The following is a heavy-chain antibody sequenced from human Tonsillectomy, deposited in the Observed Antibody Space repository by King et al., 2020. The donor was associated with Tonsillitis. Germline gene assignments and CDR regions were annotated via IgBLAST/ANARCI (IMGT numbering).Heavy chain of an antibody. Sequence: QLVQSGAEVKKPGASVKVSCKASGYTFTSYGISWVRQAPGQGLEWRGGSSSYNGNTNYAQKLQGRVTMTTNTSTGTAYMELRCLRSDDTAVYYCARGSGSYPDYWGQGTLVTVSS. CDR1: GYTFTSYG. CDR2: SSSYNGNT. J-gene: IGHJ4*02. V-gene: IGHV1-18*01. CDR3: ARGSGSYPDY. D-gene: IGHD1-26*01.